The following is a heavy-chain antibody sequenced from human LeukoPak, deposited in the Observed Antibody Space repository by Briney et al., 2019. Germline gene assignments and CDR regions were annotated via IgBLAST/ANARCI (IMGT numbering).Heavy chain of an antibody. CDR1: GFTFSSYA. D-gene: IGHD4-17*01. CDR3: ARRGESTNYGDYRFDS. J-gene: IGHJ4*02. CDR2: ISSTGGNT. V-gene: IGHV3-23*01. Sequence: GGSLRLSCTVSGFTFSSYAMSWVRQAPGKGLEWVSAISSTGGNTYHADSVKGRFTIPRDNSKNTLYLQMNSLRVEDTAVYYCARRGESTNYGDYRFDSWGQGTLVIVSS.